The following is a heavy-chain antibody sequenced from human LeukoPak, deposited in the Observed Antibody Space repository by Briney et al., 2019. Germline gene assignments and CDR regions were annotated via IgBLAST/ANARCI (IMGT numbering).Heavy chain of an antibody. J-gene: IGHJ4*02. Sequence: GGSLRLSCAASGFTFSSYWMHWARQAPGKGLVWVSGINSDGSSTSYADSVKGRFTISRDNAKNTLYLQMNSLRAEDTAVYYCAKDVQLAAAAYYFDNWGQGTLVTVSS. D-gene: IGHD6-13*01. CDR1: GFTFSSYW. CDR3: AKDVQLAAAAYYFDN. V-gene: IGHV3-74*01. CDR2: INSDGSST.